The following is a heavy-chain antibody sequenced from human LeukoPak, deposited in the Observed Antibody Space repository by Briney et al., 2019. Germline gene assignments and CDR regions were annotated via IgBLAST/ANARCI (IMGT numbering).Heavy chain of an antibody. D-gene: IGHD5-18*01. CDR1: GFTFSSYG. V-gene: IGHV3-23*01. CDR3: AKDDTAMGQH. Sequence: GGSLRLSCAASGFTFSSYGMHWVRQAPGKGLEWVSAISGSGGSTYYADSVKGRFTISRDNSKNTLYLQMNSLRAEDTAVYYCAKDDTAMGQHWGQGTLVTVSS. CDR2: ISGSGGST. J-gene: IGHJ1*01.